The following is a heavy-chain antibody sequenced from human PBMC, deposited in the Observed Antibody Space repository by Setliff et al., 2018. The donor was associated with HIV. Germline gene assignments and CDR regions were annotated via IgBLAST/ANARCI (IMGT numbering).Heavy chain of an antibody. CDR2: INPNSGPT. Sequence: ASVKVSCKASGYTFTGYYIHWVRQAPGQGLEWMGRINPNSGPTNYAQKFQGRVTMTRDTSISTACMELSRLRSDDTAVYYCARDFFGQRVGATLGYWGQGTLVTVSS. V-gene: IGHV1-2*06. CDR1: GYTFTGYY. D-gene: IGHD1-26*01. CDR3: ARDFFGQRVGATLGY. J-gene: IGHJ4*02.